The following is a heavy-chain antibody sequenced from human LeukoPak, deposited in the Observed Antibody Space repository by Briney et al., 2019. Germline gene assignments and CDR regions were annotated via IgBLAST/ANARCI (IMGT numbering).Heavy chain of an antibody. CDR1: GFTVSNNY. CDR2: IYSGGKT. V-gene: IGHV3-66*02. J-gene: IGHJ4*02. CDR3: AKHTPSTFDL. Sequence: GGSLRLSCAASGFTVSNNYMSWVRQAPGKALEWVSAIYSGGKTFYADSVKGRFTISRDKSMNTLFLEMNSLGLEDAAVYYCAKHTPSTFDLWGQGVVVTVSA.